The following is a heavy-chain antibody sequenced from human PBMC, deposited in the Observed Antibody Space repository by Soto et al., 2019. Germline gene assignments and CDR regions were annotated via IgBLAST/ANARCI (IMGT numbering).Heavy chain of an antibody. CDR1: GGSFSGYY. CDR2: INHSGST. Sequence: SETLSLTCAVYGGSFSGYYWSWIRQPPGKGLEWIGEINHSGSTNYNPSLKSRVTISVDTSKNQFSLKLSSVTAADTAVYYCAGGGQYSSSLDYWGQGTLVSVSS. D-gene: IGHD6-6*01. CDR3: AGGGQYSSSLDY. J-gene: IGHJ4*02. V-gene: IGHV4-34*01.